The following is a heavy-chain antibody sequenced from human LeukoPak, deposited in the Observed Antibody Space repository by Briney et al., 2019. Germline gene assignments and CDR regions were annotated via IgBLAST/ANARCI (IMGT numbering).Heavy chain of an antibody. D-gene: IGHD2-21*02. CDR3: ARGPAYCGGDCYYDY. V-gene: IGHV3-7*01. J-gene: IGHJ4*02. CDR1: GFTFSSYW. Sequence: PGGSLRLSCAASGFTFSSYWMSWVRQAPGKGLEWVANIKQDGSEKYYVDSVKGRFTISRDNAKNTLYLQMNSLRAEDTAVYYCARGPAYCGGDCYYDYWGQGTLVTVSS. CDR2: IKQDGSEK.